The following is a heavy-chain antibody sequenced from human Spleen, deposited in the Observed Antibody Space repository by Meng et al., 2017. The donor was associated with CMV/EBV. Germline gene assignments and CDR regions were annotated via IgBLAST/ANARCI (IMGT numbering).Heavy chain of an antibody. CDR1: GYSFADYN. CDR3: ARVDWNNLMDY. J-gene: IGHJ4*02. CDR2: INPNSGGT. Sequence: ASVKVSCKASGYSFADYNIHWFRQAPGQGLEWMGWINPNSGGTNYARNFQDRVTLTRDTSINTAYMVLSRLRSDDTAVYYCARVDWNNLMDYWGQGTLVTVSS. D-gene: IGHD1/OR15-1a*01. V-gene: IGHV1-2*02.